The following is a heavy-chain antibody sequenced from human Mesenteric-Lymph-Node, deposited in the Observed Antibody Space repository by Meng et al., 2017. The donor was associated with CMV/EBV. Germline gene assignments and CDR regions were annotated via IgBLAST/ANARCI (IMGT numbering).Heavy chain of an antibody. V-gene: IGHV4-59*01. CDR2: IYYSGST. CDR3: ASRNYCDSSGYS. CDR1: GGSISSYC. D-gene: IGHD3-22*01. Sequence: SETLSLTCTVSGGSISSYCWRWIRQPPGKGLEWIGYIYYSGSTNYNPSLKSRVTISVDTSKNQFSLKLSSVTAADTAVYYCASRNYCDSSGYSWGQGTLVTVSS. J-gene: IGHJ5*02.